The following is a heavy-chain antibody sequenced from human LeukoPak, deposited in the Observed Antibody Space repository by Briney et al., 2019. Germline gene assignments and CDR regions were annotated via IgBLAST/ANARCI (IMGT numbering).Heavy chain of an antibody. CDR1: GFSVSDYG. D-gene: IGHD2-21*02. V-gene: IGHV3-21*06. J-gene: IGHJ4*02. CDR3: ARDPTSDRFQYFDF. CDR2: ISNTYSAI. Sequence: GGSLRLSCAASGFSVSDYGVNWVRQAPGKGLEWVSCISNTYSAIYYADSVKGRFTVSRGNAKNSVYLQMNSLTVEDTAVYYCARDPTSDRFQYFDFWGQGALVTVSS.